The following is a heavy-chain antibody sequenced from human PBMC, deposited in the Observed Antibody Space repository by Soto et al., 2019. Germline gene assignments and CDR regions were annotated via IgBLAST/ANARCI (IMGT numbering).Heavy chain of an antibody. CDR2: IYHSGST. CDR3: ARTYYYDSSGYYYAAQFDY. CDR1: GGSISSSNW. V-gene: IGHV4-4*02. J-gene: IGHJ4*02. D-gene: IGHD3-22*01. Sequence: QVQLQESGPGLVKPSGTLSLTCAVSGGSISSSNWWSWVRQPPGKGLEWIGEIYHSGSTNYNPSLKSRVTISVDKSKNQFSLKLSSVTAADTAVYYCARTYYYDSSGYYYAAQFDYWGQGTLVTVSS.